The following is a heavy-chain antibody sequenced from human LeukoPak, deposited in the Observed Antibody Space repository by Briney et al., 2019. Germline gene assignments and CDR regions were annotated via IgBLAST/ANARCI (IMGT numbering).Heavy chain of an antibody. CDR2: IIPILGIA. V-gene: IGHV1-69*04. CDR3: ARDSSGYPADY. Sequence: ASVKVSCKASGGTFSSYAISWVRRAPGQGLEWMGRIIPILGIANYAQKFQGRVTITADKSTSTAYMELSSLRSEDTAVYYCARDSSGYPADYWGQGTLVTVSS. J-gene: IGHJ4*02. D-gene: IGHD3-22*01. CDR1: GGTFSSYA.